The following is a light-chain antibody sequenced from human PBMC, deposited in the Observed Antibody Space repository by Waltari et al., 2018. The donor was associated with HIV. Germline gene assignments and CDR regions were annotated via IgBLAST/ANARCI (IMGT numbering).Light chain of an antibody. CDR2: QNN. CDR3: QAWNSTTGVV. J-gene: IGLJ2*01. CDR1: KLGDKY. V-gene: IGLV3-1*01. Sequence: SYEVTQPPSVSVSPGQTASIACSGDKLGDKYACWYQQKPGQSPVLVIYQNNKRPSGIPERFAGSNSGNTATLTISETQAMDEADYYCQAWNSTTGVVFGGGTKLTVL.